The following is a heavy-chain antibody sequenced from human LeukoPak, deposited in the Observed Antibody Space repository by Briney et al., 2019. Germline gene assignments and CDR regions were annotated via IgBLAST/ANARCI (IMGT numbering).Heavy chain of an antibody. CDR2: FDPEDCET. CDR1: GYTLTELS. J-gene: IGHJ5*02. Sequence: ASVKVSCKVSGYTLTELSMRWVPQAPGKGLERRGGFDPEDCETIYAQKFEGRVTMTDDTSTDTAYMELSSLRSEDTAVYYCATGRWGSSWYGWFDPWGQGTLVTVSS. D-gene: IGHD6-13*01. CDR3: ATGRWGSSWYGWFDP. V-gene: IGHV1-24*01.